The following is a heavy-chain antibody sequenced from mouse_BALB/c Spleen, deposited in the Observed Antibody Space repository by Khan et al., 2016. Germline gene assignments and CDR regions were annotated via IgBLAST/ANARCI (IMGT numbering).Heavy chain of an antibody. D-gene: IGHD1-1*01. Sequence: VQLQQSGAELVKPGASVKLSCTASGFNIKDTYMHWVKQRPEQGLEWIGRIDPANGNTKYDPKFQGKVTITADTSSNTAYLQLSSLTSEDTAVYYCANYGSSYWYFDVWGAGTTVTVSS. CDR3: ANYGSSYWYFDV. V-gene: IGHV14-3*02. CDR1: GFNIKDTY. J-gene: IGHJ1*01. CDR2: IDPANGNT.